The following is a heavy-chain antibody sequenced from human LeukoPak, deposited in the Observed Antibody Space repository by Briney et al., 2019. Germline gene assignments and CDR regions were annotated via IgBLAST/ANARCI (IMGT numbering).Heavy chain of an antibody. CDR3: ARDERIVGATSY. Sequence: SETLSLTCTVSGGSISSYYWSWIRQPAGEGLEWIGRIYTSGSTNYNPSLKSRVTMSVDASKNQFSLKLSSVTAADTAVYYCARDERIVGATSYWGQGTLVTVSS. CDR1: GGSISSYY. J-gene: IGHJ4*02. CDR2: IYTSGST. D-gene: IGHD1-26*01. V-gene: IGHV4-4*07.